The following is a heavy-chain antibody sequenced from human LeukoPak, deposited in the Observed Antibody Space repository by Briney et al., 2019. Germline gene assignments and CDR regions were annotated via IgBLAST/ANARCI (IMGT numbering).Heavy chain of an antibody. V-gene: IGHV3-48*01. D-gene: IGHD3-22*01. J-gene: IGHJ3*02. CDR2: ISSSSSTI. Sequence: PGGSLRLSCAASGFTFSSYSMNWVRQAPGKGLEWVSYISSSSSTISYSDSVKGRFTISRDNAKNSLSLQMNSLRAEDTAVYYCATNSFYYRSSQFDIWGQGTVVTVSS. CDR1: GFTFSSYS. CDR3: ATNSFYYRSSQFDI.